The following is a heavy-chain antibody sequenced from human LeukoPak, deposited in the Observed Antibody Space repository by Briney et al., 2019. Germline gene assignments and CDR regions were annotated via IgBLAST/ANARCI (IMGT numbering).Heavy chain of an antibody. CDR2: INPSSGGT. CDR3: ARGPFWQLVEDY. V-gene: IGHV1-2*02. CDR1: GYTFTGYY. J-gene: IGHJ4*02. D-gene: IGHD6-6*01. Sequence: GASVKVSCKASGYTFTGYYMHWVRQAPGQGLEWMGWINPSSGGTNFAQKFQGRVSMTRDTSISTAYMELSRLTSDDTAVYYCARGPFWQLVEDYWGQGTLVSVSS.